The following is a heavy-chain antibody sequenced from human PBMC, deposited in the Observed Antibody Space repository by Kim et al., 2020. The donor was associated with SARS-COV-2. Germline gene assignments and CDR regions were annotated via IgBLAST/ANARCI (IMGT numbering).Heavy chain of an antibody. CDR1: GYTFTNSA. CDR3: ARVWHYGSGSYHFDY. CDR2: INTNTGNP. J-gene: IGHJ4*02. D-gene: IGHD3-10*01. Sequence: ASVKVSCKPSGYTFTNSAMNWVRQAPGQGLEWMGWINTNTGNPTFAQGFTGRFVFSLDTSVSTAYLQISSLQADDTAIYYCARVWHYGSGSYHFDYWGQG. V-gene: IGHV7-4-1*02.